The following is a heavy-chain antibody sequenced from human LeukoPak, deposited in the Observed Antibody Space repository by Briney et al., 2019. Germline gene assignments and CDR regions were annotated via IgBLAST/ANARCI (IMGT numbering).Heavy chain of an antibody. J-gene: IGHJ4*02. CDR2: IDYSGST. Sequence: SETLSLTCTVSGGSISSYYWSWIRQPPGKGLEWIGYIDYSGSTNYNPSLKSRATISVDTSKNQFSLNLRSVTAADTAMYYCATSRSGYSYADYWGQGTLVTVSS. CDR3: ATSRSGYSYADY. D-gene: IGHD5-18*01. CDR1: GGSISSYY. V-gene: IGHV4-59*08.